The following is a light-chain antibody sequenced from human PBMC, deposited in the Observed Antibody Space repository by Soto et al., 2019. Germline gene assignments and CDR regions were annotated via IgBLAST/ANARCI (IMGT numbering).Light chain of an antibody. CDR2: TAS. CDR3: QHRHSYPLS. Sequence: QLTHTPSLLSASVRARVTITCRASQGISNYLAWYQQKAGKAPKLLIHTASTLQNGVPSRFSGSGSGTEFTLTISSMQPEDIATYYCQHRHSYPLSFGGGTKV. V-gene: IGKV1-9*01. J-gene: IGKJ4*01. CDR1: QGISNY.